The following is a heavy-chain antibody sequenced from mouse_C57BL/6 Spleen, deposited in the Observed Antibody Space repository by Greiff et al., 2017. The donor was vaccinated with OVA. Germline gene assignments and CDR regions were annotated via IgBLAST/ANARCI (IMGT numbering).Heavy chain of an antibody. CDR3: ARGGANWAWFAY. J-gene: IGHJ3*01. Sequence: QVQLKQPGAELVRPGSSVKLSCKASGYTFTSYWMDWVKQRPGQGLEWIGNIYPSDSETHYNQKFKDKATLTVDKSSSTAYMQLSSLTSEDSAVYYCARGGANWAWFAYWGQGTLVTVSA. CDR2: IYPSDSET. V-gene: IGHV1-61*01. CDR1: GYTFTSYW. D-gene: IGHD4-1*01.